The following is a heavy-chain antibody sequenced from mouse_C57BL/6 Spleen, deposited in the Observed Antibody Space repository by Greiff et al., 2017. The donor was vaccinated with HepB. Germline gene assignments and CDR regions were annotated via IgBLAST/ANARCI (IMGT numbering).Heavy chain of an antibody. J-gene: IGHJ4*01. Sequence: QVQLKESGAELVRPGASVKLSCKASGYTFTDYYINWVKQRPGQGLEWIARIYPGSGNTYYNEKFKGKATLTAEKSSSTAYMQLSSLTSEDSAVYFCARRGNYAMDDWGQGTSVTVSS. CDR1: GYTFTDYY. V-gene: IGHV1-76*01. CDR2: IYPGSGNT. CDR3: ARRGNYAMDD. D-gene: IGHD1-1*01.